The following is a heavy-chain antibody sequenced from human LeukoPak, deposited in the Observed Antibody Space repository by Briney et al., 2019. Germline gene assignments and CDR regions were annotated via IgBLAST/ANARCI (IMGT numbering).Heavy chain of an antibody. V-gene: IGHV1-2*06. CDR2: INPNSGGT. CDR3: ARGSHNNYYDSSGYPH. CDR1: GYTFTGYY. Sequence: ASVKVSCKASGYTFTGYYMHWVRQAPGQGLEWVGRINPNSGGTNYAQKFQGRVTMTRDTSISTAYMELSRLRSDDTAVYYCARGSHNNYYDSSGYPHWGQGTLVTVSS. D-gene: IGHD3-22*01. J-gene: IGHJ4*02.